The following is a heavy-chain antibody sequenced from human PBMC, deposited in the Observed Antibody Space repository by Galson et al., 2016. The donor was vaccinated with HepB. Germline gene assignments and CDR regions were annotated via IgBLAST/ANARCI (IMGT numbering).Heavy chain of an antibody. V-gene: IGHV3-30*03. Sequence: SLRLSCAASGFTFSSHGMHWVRQAPGKGLEWVAVISFDGKTKYYADSVKGRLIISRDNSANSLYLQINSLRRDDTAAYYCARRSRLNYYDHYNMDVWGLGTTVIVS. J-gene: IGHJ6*02. D-gene: IGHD3-16*01. CDR1: GFTFSSHG. CDR2: ISFDGKTK. CDR3: ARRSRLNYYDHYNMDV.